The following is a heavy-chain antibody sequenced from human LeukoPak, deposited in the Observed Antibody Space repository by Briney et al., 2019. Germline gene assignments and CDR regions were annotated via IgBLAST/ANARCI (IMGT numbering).Heavy chain of an antibody. CDR2: IIPIFGTA. CDR3: ARVRIRDGYNIFVGAFDI. CDR1: GGTFSSYA. D-gene: IGHD5-24*01. V-gene: IGHV1-69*06. J-gene: IGHJ3*02. Sequence: ASVKVSCKASGGTFSSYAISWVRQAPGQGLEWMGGIIPIFGTANYAQKFQGRVTITADKSMGTAYMELSSLRSEDTAVYYCARVRIRDGYNIFVGAFDIWGQGTMVTVSS.